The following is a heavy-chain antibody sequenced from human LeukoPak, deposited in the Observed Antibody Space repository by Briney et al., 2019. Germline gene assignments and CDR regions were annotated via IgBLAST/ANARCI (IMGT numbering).Heavy chain of an antibody. CDR1: GFTFSSYS. Sequence: GGSLRLSCAASGFTFSSYSMNWVRQAPGKGLEWVSSISSSSSYIYYADSVKGRFTISRDNAKNSLYLQMNSPRAEDTAVYYCARVGSAAVDYWGQGTLVTVSS. V-gene: IGHV3-21*01. CDR2: ISSSSSYI. D-gene: IGHD2-15*01. CDR3: ARVGSAAVDY. J-gene: IGHJ4*02.